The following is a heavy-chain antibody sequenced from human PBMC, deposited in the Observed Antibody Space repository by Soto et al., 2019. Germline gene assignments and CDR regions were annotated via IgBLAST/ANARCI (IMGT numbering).Heavy chain of an antibody. CDR2: INHSGST. V-gene: IGHV4-34*01. CDR1: GGSFSGYY. J-gene: IGHJ5*02. CDR3: ARVGRRGWFDP. Sequence: PSETLSLTCAVYGGSFSGYYWSWIRQPPGKGLEWIGEINHSGSTNCNPSLKSRVTISVDTSKNQFSLKLSSVTAADTAVDYCARVGRRGWFDPWGQGTLVTFSS.